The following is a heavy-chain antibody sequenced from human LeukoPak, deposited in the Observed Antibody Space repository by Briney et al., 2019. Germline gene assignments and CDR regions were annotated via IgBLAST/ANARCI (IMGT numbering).Heavy chain of an antibody. J-gene: IGHJ4*02. CDR3: ARDYYDSSGFFDY. CDR2: ISYDGSNK. V-gene: IGHV3-30*04. D-gene: IGHD3-22*01. Sequence: GGSLRLSCAASGFTFSSYAMHWVRQAPGKGLEWVAVISYDGSNKYYVDSVKGRFTISRDNSKNTLYLQMNSLRAEDTAVYYCARDYYDSSGFFDYWGQGTLVTVSS. CDR1: GFTFSSYA.